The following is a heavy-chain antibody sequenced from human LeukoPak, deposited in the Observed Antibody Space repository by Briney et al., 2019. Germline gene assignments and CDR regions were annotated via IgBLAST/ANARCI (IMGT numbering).Heavy chain of an antibody. CDR3: ASAPSGRYYSSYGLDV. CDR2: ISSSSSYM. V-gene: IGHV3-21*01. Sequence: GGSLRLSCAASGFTFSTCSMNWVRQAPGKGLEWVSSISSSSSYMYYTDSVKGRFTISRDNARNSLYLQMNSLTAEDTAVYYCASAPSGRYYSSYGLDVWGQGTTVTVSS. CDR1: GFTFSTCS. J-gene: IGHJ6*02. D-gene: IGHD5-12*01.